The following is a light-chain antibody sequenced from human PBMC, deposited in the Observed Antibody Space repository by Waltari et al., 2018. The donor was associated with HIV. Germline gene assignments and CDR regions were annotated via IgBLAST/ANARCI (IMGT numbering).Light chain of an antibody. Sequence: DIQMTQSPSSVSVSVGDRVTITCRASQDINNWLAWYQQKPGKAPKLLIYAAFNLQSGVPSRFSGSRSGPDFTLTITSLQPEDFATYYCQQANSFSPTFGGGTKVDI. CDR3: QQANSFSPT. CDR2: AAF. CDR1: QDINNW. J-gene: IGKJ4*01. V-gene: IGKV1-12*01.